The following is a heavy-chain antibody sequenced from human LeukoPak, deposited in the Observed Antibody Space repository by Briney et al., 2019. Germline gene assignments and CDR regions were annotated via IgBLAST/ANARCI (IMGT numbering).Heavy chain of an antibody. CDR2: IYWNDDK. V-gene: IGHV2-5*01. J-gene: IGHJ5*02. CDR1: GGSISSYYW. D-gene: IGHD6-13*01. CDR3: AHPAIAAAGVPWFDP. Sequence: TLSLTCTVSGGSISSYYWSWIRQPPGKALEWLALIYWNDDKRYSPSLKSRLTITKDTSKNQVVLTMTNMDPVDTATYYCAHPAIAAAGVPWFDPWGQGTLVTVSS.